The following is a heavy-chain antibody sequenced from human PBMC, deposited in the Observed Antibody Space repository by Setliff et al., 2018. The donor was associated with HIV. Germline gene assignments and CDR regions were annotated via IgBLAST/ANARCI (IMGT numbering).Heavy chain of an antibody. J-gene: IGHJ4*02. CDR2: VYYSGST. D-gene: IGHD1-26*01. Sequence: SETLSLTCTVSTDSFSNRGFYWGWVRQPPGRGLEWIGSVYYSGSTDYNPSLKSRVTISVDTSKNQFSLKLTSVTATDTAVYYCARDRRDDYYLTAYFDSLGQGTLVTVSS. CDR1: TDSFSNRGFY. V-gene: IGHV4-39*07. CDR3: ARDRRDDYYLTAYFDS.